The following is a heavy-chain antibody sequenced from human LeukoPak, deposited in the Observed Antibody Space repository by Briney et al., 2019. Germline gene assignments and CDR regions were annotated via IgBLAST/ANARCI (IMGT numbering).Heavy chain of an antibody. CDR1: GGSISTYY. D-gene: IGHD6-6*01. CDR3: AREDSSSWGPFDY. V-gene: IGHV4-59*12. J-gene: IGHJ4*02. CDR2: IHYSGTS. Sequence: WETLSLTCTVSGGSISTYYWSWVRQPPGKGLEWLGYIHYSGTSYYNPSLKSRVTISVDTSKNHFCLKLSSVTAADTGVYFCAREDSSSWGPFDYWGQGTLVTVSS.